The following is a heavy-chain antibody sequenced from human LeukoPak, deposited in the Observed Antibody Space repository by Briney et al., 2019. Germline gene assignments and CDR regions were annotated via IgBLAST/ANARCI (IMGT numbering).Heavy chain of an antibody. CDR1: GGSISSSSYY. Sequence: PSETLSLTCTVSGGSISSSSYYWGWIRQPPGKGLEWIGSIYYSGSTYYNPSLKSRVTISVDTSKNQFSLKLSSVTAADTAVYYCASRPIAVAGTPFDYWGQGTLVTVSS. V-gene: IGHV4-39*07. CDR3: ASRPIAVAGTPFDY. J-gene: IGHJ4*02. CDR2: IYYSGST. D-gene: IGHD6-19*01.